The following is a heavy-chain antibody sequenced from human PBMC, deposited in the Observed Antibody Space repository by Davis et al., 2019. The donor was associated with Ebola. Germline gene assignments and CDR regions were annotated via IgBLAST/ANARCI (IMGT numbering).Heavy chain of an antibody. CDR1: GFTFSSYS. D-gene: IGHD5-18*01. CDR3: ARDGTWIQLWLRPFDY. J-gene: IGHJ4*02. Sequence: GESLKISCAASGFTFSSYSMNWVRQAPGKGLEWVSYISSSSSTIYYADSVKGRFTISRDNAKNSLYLQMNSLRDEDTAVYYCARDGTWIQLWLRPFDYWGQGTLVTVSS. CDR2: ISSSSSTI. V-gene: IGHV3-48*02.